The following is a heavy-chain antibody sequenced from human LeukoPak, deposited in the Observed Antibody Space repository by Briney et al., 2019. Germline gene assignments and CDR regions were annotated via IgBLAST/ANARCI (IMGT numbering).Heavy chain of an antibody. CDR1: GFTFSSYG. Sequence: GGSLRLSCAASGFTFSSYGMHRVRQAPGKGLEWVAVISYDGSNKYYADSVKGRFTISRDNSKNTLYLQMNSLRAEDTAVYYCAKDGIAAAGSRGWFDPWGQGTLVTVSS. V-gene: IGHV3-30*18. CDR3: AKDGIAAAGSRGWFDP. D-gene: IGHD6-13*01. J-gene: IGHJ5*02. CDR2: ISYDGSNK.